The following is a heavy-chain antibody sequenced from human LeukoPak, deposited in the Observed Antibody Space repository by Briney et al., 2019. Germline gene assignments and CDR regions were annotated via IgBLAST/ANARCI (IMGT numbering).Heavy chain of an antibody. Sequence: ASVKVSCKASGGTFSSYAISWVRQAPGQGLEWMGGIIPIFGTANYAQKFQGRVTITADKSTSTAYMELSSLRSEDTAVYYCAKELRIVMATLIAEYFQHWGQGTLVTVSS. J-gene: IGHJ1*01. CDR1: GGTFSSYA. V-gene: IGHV1-69*06. CDR2: IIPIFGTA. CDR3: AKELRIVMATLIAEYFQH. D-gene: IGHD5-24*01.